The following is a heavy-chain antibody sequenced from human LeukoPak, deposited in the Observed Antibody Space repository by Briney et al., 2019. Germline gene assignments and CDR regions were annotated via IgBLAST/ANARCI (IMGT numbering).Heavy chain of an antibody. CDR1: GFTVSSNY. Sequence: GGSLRLSCAASGFTVSSNYMSWVRRAPGKGLEWVSSISSSSSYIYYADSVKGRFTISRDNAKNSLYLQMNSLRAEDTAVYYCARGSNYLNAFDIWGQGTMVTVSS. D-gene: IGHD4-11*01. CDR2: ISSSSSYI. J-gene: IGHJ3*02. CDR3: ARGSNYLNAFDI. V-gene: IGHV3-21*01.